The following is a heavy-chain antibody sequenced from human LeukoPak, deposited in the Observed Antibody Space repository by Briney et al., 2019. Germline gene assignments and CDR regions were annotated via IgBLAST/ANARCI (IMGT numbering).Heavy chain of an antibody. V-gene: IGHV3-15*01. Sequence: PGGSLRLSCVASGFTLSNNAMAWVRQAPGKGLEWVGRIKSKTDGGTTDYAAPVKGRFTISRDDSKNTLFLQMNSLKTEDTAVYYCTHYTVTTSFDYWGQGTLVTVSS. CDR1: GFTLSNNA. CDR3: THYTVTTSFDY. D-gene: IGHD4-11*01. CDR2: IKSKTDGGTT. J-gene: IGHJ4*02.